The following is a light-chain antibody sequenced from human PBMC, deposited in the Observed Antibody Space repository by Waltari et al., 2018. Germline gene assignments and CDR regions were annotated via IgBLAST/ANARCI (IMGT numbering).Light chain of an antibody. J-gene: IGLJ2*01. V-gene: IGLV2-11*01. Sequence: QSALTQPRSVSGSPRQSVTIPCTGSSIAVGFYNYVSWYQQHPGKAPKFIISDVSERPSGVPDRFSGSKSGNTASLTISGLQAEDEADYFCSSYTHSSVIFGGGAKLTVL. CDR3: SSYTHSSVI. CDR1: SIAVGFYNY. CDR2: DVS.